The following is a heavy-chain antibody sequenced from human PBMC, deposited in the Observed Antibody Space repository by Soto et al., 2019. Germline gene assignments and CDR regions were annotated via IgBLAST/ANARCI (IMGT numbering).Heavy chain of an antibody. J-gene: IGHJ4*02. CDR3: ARELYCSGGSCYSLSYFDY. CDR2: INAGNGNT. CDR1: GYTFTSYA. Sequence: ASVKVSCKASGYTFTSYAMHWVRQAPGQRLEWMGWINAGNGNTKYSQKFQGRVTITRDTSAGTAYMELSSLRSEDTAVYYCARELYCSGGSCYSLSYFDYWGQGTLVTVSS. D-gene: IGHD2-15*01. V-gene: IGHV1-3*01.